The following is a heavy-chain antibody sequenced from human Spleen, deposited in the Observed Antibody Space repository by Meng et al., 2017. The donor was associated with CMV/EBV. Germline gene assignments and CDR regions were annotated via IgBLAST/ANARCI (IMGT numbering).Heavy chain of an antibody. J-gene: IGHJ4*02. V-gene: IGHV3-48*03. CDR3: ARSCNATSCPAD. Sequence: EGSLRLSCGVTGFTFSSYGMNWVRQAPGKGLEWVSYIDSGGITINYADSVRGRFTISRDNAKNSLYLQMSSLRAEDTAVYYCARSCNATSCPADWGQGTLVTVSS. D-gene: IGHD2/OR15-2a*01. CDR1: GFTFSSYG. CDR2: IDSGGITI.